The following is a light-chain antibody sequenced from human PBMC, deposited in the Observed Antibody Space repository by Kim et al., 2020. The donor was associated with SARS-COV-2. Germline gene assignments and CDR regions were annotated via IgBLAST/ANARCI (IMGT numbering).Light chain of an antibody. J-gene: IGKJ4*01. CDR1: KSIRTY. V-gene: IGKV1-39*01. CDR2: AAS. CDR3: QQSHSTPWLT. Sequence: ASGGDRVTIACRASKSIRTYLNWYQQKPEKVPKLLIYAASTLQSGVPSRFSGSGSGTDFTLPITSLQPEDFATDYCQQSHSTPWLTFGGGTKLEI.